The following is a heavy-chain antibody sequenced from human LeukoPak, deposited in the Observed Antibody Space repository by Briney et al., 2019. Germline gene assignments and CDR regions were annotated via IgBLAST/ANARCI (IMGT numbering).Heavy chain of an antibody. Sequence: PGGSLRLSCAASGFTFSSYSMKWVRQAPGKGLEWVSSISSSSSYIYYADSVKGRFTISRDNAKNPLYLQMNSLRAEDTAVYYCARGTTGGTRGYCSSTSCPEGYWGQGTLVTVSS. CDR2: ISSSSSYI. V-gene: IGHV3-21*01. CDR3: ARGTTGGTRGYCSSTSCPEGY. CDR1: GFTFSSYS. D-gene: IGHD2-2*01. J-gene: IGHJ4*02.